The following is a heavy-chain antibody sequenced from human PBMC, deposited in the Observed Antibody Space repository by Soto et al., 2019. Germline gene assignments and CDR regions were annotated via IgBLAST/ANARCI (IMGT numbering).Heavy chain of an antibody. Sequence: QVQLVQSGAEVKKPGSSVKVSCKASGGTFSSYAISWVRQAPGQGLEWMGGIIPIFGTANYAQKFQGRVTITADKSTSTAYMELSSLRSEDTAVYYCARDLNPYDYVWGSYRSDAFDIWGQGTMVNVSS. J-gene: IGHJ3*02. CDR2: IIPIFGTA. CDR1: GGTFSSYA. D-gene: IGHD3-16*02. V-gene: IGHV1-69*06. CDR3: ARDLNPYDYVWGSYRSDAFDI.